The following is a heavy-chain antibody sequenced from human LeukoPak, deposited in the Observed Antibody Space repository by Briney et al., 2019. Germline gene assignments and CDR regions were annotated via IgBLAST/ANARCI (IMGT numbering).Heavy chain of an antibody. J-gene: IGHJ3*02. CDR1: GGSISSSNW. D-gene: IGHD4-17*01. Sequence: SETLSLTCAVSGGSISSSNWWRWVRQPPGKGLEWIGEIYHSGSTNYNPSLKSRVTISVDKSKNQFSLKLSSVTAADTAVYYCASSYGDYLAFDIWGQGTMVTVSS. CDR2: IYHSGST. CDR3: ASSYGDYLAFDI. V-gene: IGHV4-4*02.